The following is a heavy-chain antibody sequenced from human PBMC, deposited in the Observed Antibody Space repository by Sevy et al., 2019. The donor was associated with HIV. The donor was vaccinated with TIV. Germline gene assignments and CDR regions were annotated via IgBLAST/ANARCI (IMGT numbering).Heavy chain of an antibody. J-gene: IGHJ4*02. Sequence: GGSLRLSCAASGFTFSSYAMHWVRQAPGKGLEWVAVISYDGSNKYYADSVKGRFTISRDNSKNTPYLQMNSLRAEDTAVYYGASAKRGYESSRQDYWGQGTLGTVSS. D-gene: IGHD3-22*01. CDR3: ASAKRGYESSRQDY. V-gene: IGHV3-30-3*01. CDR2: ISYDGSNK. CDR1: GFTFSSYA.